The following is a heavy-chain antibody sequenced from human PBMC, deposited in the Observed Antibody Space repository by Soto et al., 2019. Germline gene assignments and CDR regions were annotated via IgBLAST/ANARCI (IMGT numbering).Heavy chain of an antibody. Sequence: LSLTCAVYGGSFSGYYWSWIRQPPGKGLEWIGEINHSGSTNYNPSLKSRVTISVDTSKNQFSLKLSSVTAADTAVYYCARDQMTTVTIVWGQGTLVTVSS. D-gene: IGHD4-17*01. J-gene: IGHJ4*02. V-gene: IGHV4-34*01. CDR3: ARDQMTTVTIV. CDR2: INHSGST. CDR1: GGSFSGYY.